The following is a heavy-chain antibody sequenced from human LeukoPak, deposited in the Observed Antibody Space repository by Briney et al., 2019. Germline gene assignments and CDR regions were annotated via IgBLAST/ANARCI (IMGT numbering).Heavy chain of an antibody. Sequence: PGGSLRLSCAASGFTFSSYAMSWVRQAPGKGLEWVSAISGSGGSTYYADSVKGRFTISRDNAKNSLYLQMNSLRAEDTAVYYCQRWELLGPSDYWGQGTLVTVSS. CDR3: QRWELLGPSDY. V-gene: IGHV3-23*01. J-gene: IGHJ4*02. D-gene: IGHD1-26*01. CDR2: ISGSGGST. CDR1: GFTFSSYA.